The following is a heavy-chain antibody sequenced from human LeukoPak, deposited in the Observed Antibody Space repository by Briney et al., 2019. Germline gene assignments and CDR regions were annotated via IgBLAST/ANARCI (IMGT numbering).Heavy chain of an antibody. CDR1: GYSFTIYW. V-gene: IGHV5-51*01. Sequence: GESLKISCKTSGYSFTIYWVGWVRQVPGRGPEWMGLIYPGDSDTRFSPSFQGQVSMSVDASISTAYLQWSSLKASDSAIYYCARRLLTPGIGGDYYFDYWGQGTLVTVSS. CDR2: IYPGDSDT. D-gene: IGHD1-26*01. J-gene: IGHJ4*02. CDR3: ARRLLTPGIGGDYYFDY.